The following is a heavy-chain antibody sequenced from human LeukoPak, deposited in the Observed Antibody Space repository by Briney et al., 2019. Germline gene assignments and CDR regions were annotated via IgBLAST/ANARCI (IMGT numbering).Heavy chain of an antibody. V-gene: IGHV4-59*11. CDR3: ARELPRSTTFIDY. CDR2: IYYNGRT. D-gene: IGHD2/OR15-2a*01. CDR1: DGSISNHY. Sequence: SETLSLTCTVSDGSISNHYWSWIRQPPGKGLEWIGYIYYNGRTTYNPSLKSRVTMSADTSKNQFSLKLSSVTAADTAVYYCARELPRSTTFIDYWGQGTLVTVSS. J-gene: IGHJ4*02.